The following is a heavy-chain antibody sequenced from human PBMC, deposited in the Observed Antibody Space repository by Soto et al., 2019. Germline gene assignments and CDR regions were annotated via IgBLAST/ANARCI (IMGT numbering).Heavy chain of an antibody. V-gene: IGHV3-30*18. CDR3: AKERLGELSFFDY. D-gene: IGHD3-16*02. CDR2: ISYDGINK. J-gene: IGHJ4*02. CDR1: EFTFSSCG. Sequence: GSLRISCAASEFTFSSCGMHWVRQAPGKGLEWVAVISYDGINKYYADSVKGRFTISRDNSKNTLYLQMNSLRAEDTAVYYCAKERLGELSFFDYWGQGTLVTVSS.